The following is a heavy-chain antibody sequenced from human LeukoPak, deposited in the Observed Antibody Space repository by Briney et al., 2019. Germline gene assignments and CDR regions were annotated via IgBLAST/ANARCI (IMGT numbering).Heavy chain of an antibody. J-gene: IGHJ4*02. CDR3: AREVGATNFDY. V-gene: IGHV4-59*12. Sequence: SETLSLTCTVSGGSISSYYWSWIRQPPGKGLEWIGYIYYSGSTYYNPSLKSRVTISVDTSKNQFSLKLSSVTAADTAVYYCAREVGATNFDYWGQGTLVTVSS. CDR2: IYYSGST. D-gene: IGHD1-26*01. CDR1: GGSISSYY.